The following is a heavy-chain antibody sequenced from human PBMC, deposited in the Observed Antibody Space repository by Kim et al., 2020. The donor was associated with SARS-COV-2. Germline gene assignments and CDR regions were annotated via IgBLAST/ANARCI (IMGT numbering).Heavy chain of an antibody. Sequence: GGSLRLSCAASGFTFSSYAMSWVRQAPGTGLEWVSAISGSGGSTYYADSVKGRFTISRDNSKNTMYLQMNSLGAEDTAVYYCAKDLVPIRGQLGFGLTGPYDIDYWGQGTLVTVSS. D-gene: IGHD6-6*01. V-gene: IGHV3-23*01. CDR1: GFTFSSYA. CDR2: ISGSGGST. J-gene: IGHJ4*02. CDR3: AKDLVPIRGQLGFGLTGPYDIDY.